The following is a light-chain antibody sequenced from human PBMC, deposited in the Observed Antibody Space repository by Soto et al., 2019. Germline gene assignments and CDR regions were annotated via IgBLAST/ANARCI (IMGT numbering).Light chain of an antibody. CDR1: SSDVGSYNL. CDR3: CSYAGSSTFYVV. J-gene: IGLJ2*01. Sequence: QPASVSGSPGQSITISCTGTSSDVGSYNLVSWYQQHPDKAPKLMIYEGSKRPSGVSNRFSGSKSGNTASLTISGLQAEDEADYYCCSYAGSSTFYVVFGGGTKLTVL. CDR2: EGS. V-gene: IGLV2-23*03.